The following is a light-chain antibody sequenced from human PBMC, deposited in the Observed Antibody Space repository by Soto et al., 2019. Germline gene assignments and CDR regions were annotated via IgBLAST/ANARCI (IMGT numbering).Light chain of an antibody. Sequence: QSALTQAASVSGSPGQSITISCTGTSRDVGGSNSVSWYQQHPGKAPKLLIYDVTNRPSGVSNRFSGSKSGNTASLTISGLQAEDEADYYCSSYTCSSTVVFGGGTKLTVL. CDR2: DVT. V-gene: IGLV2-14*01. CDR1: SRDVGGSNS. CDR3: SSYTCSSTVV. J-gene: IGLJ2*01.